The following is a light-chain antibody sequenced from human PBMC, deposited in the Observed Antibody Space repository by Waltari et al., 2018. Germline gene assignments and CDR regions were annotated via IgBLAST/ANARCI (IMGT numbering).Light chain of an antibody. V-gene: IGLV1-40*01. J-gene: IGLJ3*02. Sequence: QSVLTQPPSVSGAPGQRVTISCTGSSSNIGAGYDVNWYQQLPGTAPKLLIYGNSNRPSGVPDRFSGSKSGTSASLAITGLQAEDEADYYCQSYDSSRSGWVFGGGTKLTVL. CDR2: GNS. CDR3: QSYDSSRSGWV. CDR1: SSNIGAGYD.